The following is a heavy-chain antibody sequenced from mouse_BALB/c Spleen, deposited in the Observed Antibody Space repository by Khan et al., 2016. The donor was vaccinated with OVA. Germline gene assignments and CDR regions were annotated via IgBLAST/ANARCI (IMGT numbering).Heavy chain of an antibody. CDR2: INPSNGYT. V-gene: IGHV1-4*01. CDR3: VRDGAYHRNDGWFAY. D-gene: IGHD2-14*01. CDR1: GYTFTSYT. J-gene: IGHJ3*01. Sequence: QVQLQQSRAELARPGASVKMSCKAPGYTFTSYTIHWIKKRPGQGLEWIGYINPSNGYTNYNQKFKDKATLTTDKSSTTAYLQLSSLTSDDSAVYNCVRDGAYHRNDGWFAYWGQGTLVTVSA.